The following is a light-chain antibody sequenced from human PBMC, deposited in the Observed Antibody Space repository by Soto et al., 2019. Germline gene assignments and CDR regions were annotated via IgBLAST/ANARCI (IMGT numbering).Light chain of an antibody. J-gene: IGKJ5*01. CDR1: QSVGNNY. CDR3: QQYASSPIT. CDR2: GAS. V-gene: IGKV3-20*01. Sequence: EVVLTQSPGSLSLSPGERATLSCRASQSVGNNYLAWYQQRPCQTPRLLIYGASSRATGIPDRFSGSGSGTDFTLTISRLEPEDFAVYYCQQYASSPITFGQGTRLEIK.